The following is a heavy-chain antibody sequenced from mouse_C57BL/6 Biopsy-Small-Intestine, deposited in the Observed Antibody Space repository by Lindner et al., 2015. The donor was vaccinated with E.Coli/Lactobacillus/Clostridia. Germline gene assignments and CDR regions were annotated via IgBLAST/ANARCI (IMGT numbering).Heavy chain of an antibody. V-gene: IGHV5-17*01. D-gene: IGHD2-1*01. CDR2: ISSGSSTI. J-gene: IGHJ2*01. CDR3: ARGNYGGNYFDY. Sequence: VQLQESGGGLVKPGGSLKLSCAASGFTFSDYGMHWVRQAPEKGLEWVAYISSGSSTIYYADTVKGRFTISRDNAKRTLFLQMTSLRSEDTAMYYCARGNYGGNYFDYWGQGTTLTVSS. CDR1: GFTFSDYG.